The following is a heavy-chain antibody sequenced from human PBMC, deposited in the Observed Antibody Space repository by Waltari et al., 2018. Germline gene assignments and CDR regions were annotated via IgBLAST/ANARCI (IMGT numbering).Heavy chain of an antibody. Sequence: EVQLLESGGGLVQPGGSLRLSCAASGFTFSSYAMSWVRQAPGKGLEWVSAISGSGGSTYYEDSVKGRYTISRDNAKNTLYLQMNSLRAEDTAVYYCAKEVVEYSGYDWGGADFDYWGQGTLVTVSS. CDR3: AKEVVEYSGYDWGGADFDY. V-gene: IGHV3-23*01. J-gene: IGHJ4*02. D-gene: IGHD5-12*01. CDR1: GFTFSSYA. CDR2: ISGSGGST.